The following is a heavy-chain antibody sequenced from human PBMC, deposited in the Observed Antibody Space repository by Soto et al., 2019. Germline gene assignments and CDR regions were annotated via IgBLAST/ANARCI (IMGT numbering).Heavy chain of an antibody. J-gene: IGHJ6*02. Sequence: PGESLKIPCKGSGYSFTSYWISWVRQMPGKGLEWMGRIDLSDSYTNYSPSFQGHVTISADKSISTAYLQWSSLKASDTAMYYCARRLAATGTYYYYGMDVWGQGTTVNVSS. V-gene: IGHV5-10-1*01. D-gene: IGHD6-13*01. CDR3: ARRLAATGTYYYYGMDV. CDR1: GYSFTSYW. CDR2: IDLSDSYT.